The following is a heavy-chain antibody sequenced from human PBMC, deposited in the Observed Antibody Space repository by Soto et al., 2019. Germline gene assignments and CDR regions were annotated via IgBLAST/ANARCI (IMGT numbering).Heavy chain of an antibody. CDR3: AKDQSGSYTRS. Sequence: ESGGGVVQPGWSLRLSCAASGFTFSSYGMHWVRQAPGKGLEWVAVISYDGSNKYYADSVKGRFAISRDNSKNTFYLQMNALRVQDTAVYYCAKDQSGSYTRSWGQGTLVSVSS. V-gene: IGHV3-30*18. CDR1: GFTFSSYG. J-gene: IGHJ4*02. CDR2: ISYDGSNK. D-gene: IGHD6-13*01.